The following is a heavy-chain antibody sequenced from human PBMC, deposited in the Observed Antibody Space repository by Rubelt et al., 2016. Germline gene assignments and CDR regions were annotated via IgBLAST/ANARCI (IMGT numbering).Heavy chain of an antibody. CDR2: VFYSGST. CDR1: GDSIRKYY. D-gene: IGHD6-13*01. CDR3: ARGPATAYGNLDY. J-gene: IGHJ4*02. Sequence: QVQLQGSGPGLVKPSETLSLTCTVSGDSIRKYYWSWIRQPPGKGPEWIGYVFYSGSTNYNPSLKSRVPISIDTSTSQFSLRLTSMTAADTAVYYCARGPATAYGNLDYWGQGTLVTVSS. V-gene: IGHV4-59*01.